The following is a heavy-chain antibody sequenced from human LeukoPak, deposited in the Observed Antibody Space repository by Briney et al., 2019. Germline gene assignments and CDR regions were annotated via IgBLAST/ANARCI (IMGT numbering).Heavy chain of an antibody. CDR1: GFTFSSYG. CDR3: ARGWLRSSFEY. D-gene: IGHD5-12*01. Sequence: GGSLRLSCAASGFTFSSYGMHWVRQAPGKGLEWVAVIWYDGSNKYYADSVKGRFTISRDNSKNTLYLQMNSLRAEDTAVYYCARGWLRSSFEYWGQGTLVTVSS. V-gene: IGHV3-33*01. CDR2: IWYDGSNK. J-gene: IGHJ4*02.